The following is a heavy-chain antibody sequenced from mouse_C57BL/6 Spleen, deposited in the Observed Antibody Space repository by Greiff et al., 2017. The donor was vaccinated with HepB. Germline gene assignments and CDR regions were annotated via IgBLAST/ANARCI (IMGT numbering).Heavy chain of an antibody. CDR2: IDPSDSYT. J-gene: IGHJ2*01. CDR3: ARRGRNYGSSAFDY. CDR1: GYTFTSYW. Sequence: QVQLKQPGAELVKPGASVKLSCKASGYTFTSYWMQWVKQRPGQGLEWIGEIDPSDSYTNYNQKFKGKATLTVDTSSSTAYMQLSSLTSEDSAVYYCARRGRNYGSSAFDYWGQGTTLTVSS. D-gene: IGHD1-1*01. V-gene: IGHV1-50*01.